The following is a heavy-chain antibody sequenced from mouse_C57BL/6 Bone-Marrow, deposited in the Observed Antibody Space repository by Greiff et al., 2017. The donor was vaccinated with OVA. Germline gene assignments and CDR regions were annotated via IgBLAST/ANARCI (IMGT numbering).Heavy chain of an antibody. V-gene: IGHV5-6*01. Sequence: EVQGVESGGDLVKPGGSLKLSCAASGFTFSSYGMSWVRQTPDKRLEWVATISSGGSYTYYPDSVKGRFTISRDNAKNTLYLQMSSLKSEDTAMYYCARRGHDSWFAYWGQGTLVTVSA. D-gene: IGHD2-4*01. CDR2: ISSGGSYT. CDR3: ARRGHDSWFAY. CDR1: GFTFSSYG. J-gene: IGHJ3*01.